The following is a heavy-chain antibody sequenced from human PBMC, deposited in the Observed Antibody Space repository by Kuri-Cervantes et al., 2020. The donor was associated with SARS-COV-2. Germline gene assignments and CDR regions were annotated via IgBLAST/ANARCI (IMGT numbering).Heavy chain of an antibody. CDR3: ARRYCSGGSCFVGYYYYGMDV. Sequence: VKVSCKASGGTFSSYAISWVRQAPGQGLEWMGGIIPIFGIANYAQKFQGRVTITADKSTSTAYMELSSLRSEDTAVYYCARRYCSGGSCFVGYYYYGMDVWGQGTTVTVSS. CDR2: IIPIFGIA. J-gene: IGHJ6*02. V-gene: IGHV1-69*17. CDR1: GGTFSSYA. D-gene: IGHD2-15*01.